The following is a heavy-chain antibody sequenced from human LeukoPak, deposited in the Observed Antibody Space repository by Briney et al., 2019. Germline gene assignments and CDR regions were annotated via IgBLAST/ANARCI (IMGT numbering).Heavy chain of an antibody. D-gene: IGHD3-10*01. CDR2: IRSKAYGGTT. J-gene: IGHJ3*02. V-gene: IGHV3-49*04. CDR3: TRDMGDAFDI. CDR1: GFTFGDYA. Sequence: GGSLRLSCTASGFTFGDYAMSWVRQAPGKGLEWVGFIRSKAYGGTTEYAASVKGRFTISRDDSKSIAYLQMNSLKTEDTAVYYCTRDMGDAFDIWGQGTMVTVSS.